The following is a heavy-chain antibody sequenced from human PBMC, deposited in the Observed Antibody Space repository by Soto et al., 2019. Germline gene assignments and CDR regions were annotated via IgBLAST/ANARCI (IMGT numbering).Heavy chain of an antibody. J-gene: IGHJ6*02. Sequence: PSETLSLPCPLPAGSISSYYWSWIRHPPGKGLEWIGYIYYSGSTNYNPSLKSRVTISVDTSKNQFSLKLSSVTAADTAVYYCARGAYDFWSGYGYYYYGMDVWGQGTTVTVSS. D-gene: IGHD3-3*01. CDR3: ARGAYDFWSGYGYYYYGMDV. CDR1: AGSISSYY. CDR2: IYYSGST. V-gene: IGHV4-59*01.